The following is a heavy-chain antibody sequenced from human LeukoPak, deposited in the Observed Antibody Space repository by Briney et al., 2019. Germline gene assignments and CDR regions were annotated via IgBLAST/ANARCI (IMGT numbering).Heavy chain of an antibody. Sequence: ASVKVSCKASGGTFSSYAISWVRQAPGQGLEWMGGISPIFGTANYAQKFQGRVTITADKSTSTAYMELSSLRSEDTAVYYCARDGDYGDYVPYYWGQGTLVTVSS. J-gene: IGHJ4*02. CDR1: GGTFSSYA. D-gene: IGHD4-17*01. V-gene: IGHV1-69*06. CDR2: ISPIFGTA. CDR3: ARDGDYGDYVPYY.